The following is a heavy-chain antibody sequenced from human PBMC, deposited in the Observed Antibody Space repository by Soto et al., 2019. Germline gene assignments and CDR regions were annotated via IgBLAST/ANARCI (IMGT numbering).Heavy chain of an antibody. CDR3: VVRGSAFDI. CDR1: GFTFSGDA. CDR2: NSRDGVNT. V-gene: IGHV3-64D*08. J-gene: IGHJ3*02. D-gene: IGHD3-10*01. Sequence: GGSLRLSCSASGFTFSGDAVHWVRQAPGKGLESVSGNSRDGVNTYYADSVKGRFTISRDNSKNTLVLQMSSLRPEDTAVFYCVVRGSAFDILGQGTMVTVSS.